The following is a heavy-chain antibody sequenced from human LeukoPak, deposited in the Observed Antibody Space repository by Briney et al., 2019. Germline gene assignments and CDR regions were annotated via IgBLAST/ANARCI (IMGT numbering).Heavy chain of an antibody. V-gene: IGHV3-30*04. CDR1: GLAFSSYS. CDR2: ISYDGSDE. D-gene: IGHD3-3*01. CDR3: ARDFTPEWFDIH. J-gene: IGHJ4*02. Sequence: AGGSLRLSCVASGLAFSSYSMHWVRQAPGKGLEWVGVISYDGSDEYYTDSVKGRFTISRDNSKNTVYLQMNSLRADGTAVYYCARDFTPEWFDIHWGQGTLVTVS.